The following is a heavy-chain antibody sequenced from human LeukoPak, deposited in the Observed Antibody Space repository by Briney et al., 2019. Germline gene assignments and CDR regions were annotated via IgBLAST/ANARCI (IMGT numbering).Heavy chain of an antibody. J-gene: IGHJ6*03. CDR1: GYTFTSYD. CDR2: MNPNSGNT. CDR3: ARGFRNTIFGVVVYYYYYMDV. Sequence: GASVKVSCKASGYTFTSYDINWVRQATGQGLEWMGWMNPNSGNTGYAQKFQGRVTITRNTSISTAYMELSSLRSEDTAVYYCARGFRNTIFGVVVYYYYYMDVWGKGTTVTVSS. D-gene: IGHD3-3*01. V-gene: IGHV1-8*03.